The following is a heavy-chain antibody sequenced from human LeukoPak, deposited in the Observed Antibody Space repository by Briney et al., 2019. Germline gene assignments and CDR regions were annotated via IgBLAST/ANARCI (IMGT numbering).Heavy chain of an antibody. V-gene: IGHV1-3*01. J-gene: IGHJ5*02. CDR3: ARVFKVSPDDPNWFDP. D-gene: IGHD1-14*01. Sequence: ASVKVSCKASGYTFTSYAMHWVRQAPGQRLEWMGWINAGNGNTKYSQKFQGRVTITRDTSASTAYMELRSLRSDDTAVYYCARVFKVSPDDPNWFDPWGQGTLVTVSS. CDR2: INAGNGNT. CDR1: GYTFTSYA.